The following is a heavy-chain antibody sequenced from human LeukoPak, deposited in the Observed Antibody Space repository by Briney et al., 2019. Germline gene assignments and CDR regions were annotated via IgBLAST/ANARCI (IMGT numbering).Heavy chain of an antibody. V-gene: IGHV4-4*02. CDR2: IYHSGST. D-gene: IGHD2-2*01. J-gene: IGHJ6*03. Sequence: SGTLSLTCAVSGGSISSSNWWSWVRQPPGKGLEWIGEIYHSGSTNYNPSLKSRVTISVDKSKNQFSLKLSSVTAADTAVYYCARVEVPAATAPYYYYMDVWGKGTTVTVSS. CDR1: GGSISSSNW. CDR3: ARVEVPAATAPYYYYMDV.